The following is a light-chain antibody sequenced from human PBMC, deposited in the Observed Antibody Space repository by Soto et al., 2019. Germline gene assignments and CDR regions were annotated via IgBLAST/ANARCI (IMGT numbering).Light chain of an antibody. Sequence: QSALTQPASVSGSPGQSITLSCTGTSSDVGSGYNYVSWYQQHPGKAPKLMIYEVTNRPSGVSNRFSGSKSGNTASLTISGLQAEDEADYYCSSYATGSTTVFXGGTKVTVL. CDR3: SSYATGSTTV. CDR2: EVT. J-gene: IGLJ3*02. CDR1: SSDVGSGYNY. V-gene: IGLV2-14*01.